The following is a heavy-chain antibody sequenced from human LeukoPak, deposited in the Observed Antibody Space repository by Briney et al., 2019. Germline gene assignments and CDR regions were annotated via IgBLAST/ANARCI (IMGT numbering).Heavy chain of an antibody. V-gene: IGHV3-21*04. CDR2: ISSSSSYI. CDR3: AKFWSSTSKTTVTTDDY. CDR1: GFTFSSYS. J-gene: IGHJ4*02. Sequence: GGSLRLSCAASGFTFSSYSMNWVRQAPGKGLEWVSSISSSSSYIYYADSVKGRFTISRDNSKNTLYLQMNSLRAEDTAVYYCAKFWSSTSKTTVTTDDYWGQGTLVTVSS. D-gene: IGHD4-17*01.